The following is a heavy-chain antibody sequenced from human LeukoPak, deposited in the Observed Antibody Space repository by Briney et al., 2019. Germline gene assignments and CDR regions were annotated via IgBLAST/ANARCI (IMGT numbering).Heavy chain of an antibody. D-gene: IGHD6-19*01. CDR3: AKDRLSSGWYFDY. V-gene: IGHV3-30*18. CDR2: ISYDGSNK. J-gene: IGHJ4*02. CDR1: GFTFSSYG. Sequence: GGSLRLSCAASGFTFSSYGMHWVRQAPGKGLEWVAVISYDGSNKYYADSVRGRFTISRDNSKNMLYLQMNSLRAEDTAVYYCAKDRLSSGWYFDYWGQGTLVTVSS.